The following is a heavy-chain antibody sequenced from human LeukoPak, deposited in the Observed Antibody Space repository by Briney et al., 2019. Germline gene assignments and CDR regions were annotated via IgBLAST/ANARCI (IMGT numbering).Heavy chain of an antibody. J-gene: IGHJ3*02. CDR3: ARGRAWIQLWSSYAFDI. D-gene: IGHD5-18*01. V-gene: IGHV4-34*01. CDR2: INHSGST. CDR1: GGSFSGYY. Sequence: PSETLSLTCAVYGGSFSGYYWSWIRQPPGKGLEWIGEINHSGSTNYNPSLTSRVTKSVDTSKNQFSLTLSSVTAADTAVYYCARGRAWIQLWSSYAFDIWGQGTMVTVSS.